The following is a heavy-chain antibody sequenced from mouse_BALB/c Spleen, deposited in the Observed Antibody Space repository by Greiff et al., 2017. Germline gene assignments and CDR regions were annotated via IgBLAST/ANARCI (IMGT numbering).Heavy chain of an antibody. Sequence: VQLQESGPGLVAPSQSLSITCTVSGFSLTDYGVSWIRQPPGKGLEWLGVIWGGGSTYYNSALKSRLSISKDNSKSQVFLKMNSLQTDDTAMYYCAKQGTTEGDAMDYWGQGTSVTVSS. V-gene: IGHV2-6-5*01. D-gene: IGHD1-1*01. J-gene: IGHJ4*01. CDR2: IWGGGST. CDR1: GFSLTDYG. CDR3: AKQGTTEGDAMDY.